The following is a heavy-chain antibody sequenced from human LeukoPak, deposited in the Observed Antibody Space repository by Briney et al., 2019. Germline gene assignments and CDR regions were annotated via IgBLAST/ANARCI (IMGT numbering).Heavy chain of an antibody. CDR2: INHSGSTT. D-gene: IGHD3-10*01. Sequence: SETLSLTCAVYGGSFSGYYWSWIRQPPGKGLEWIGEINHSGSTTNYNPSLKNRVTISVDMYKNQFSLKLISVTAADAAVYYCARRRWGYGSGSYDYWGQGTLVTVSS. CDR1: GGSFSGYY. CDR3: ARRRWGYGSGSYDY. V-gene: IGHV4-34*01. J-gene: IGHJ4*02.